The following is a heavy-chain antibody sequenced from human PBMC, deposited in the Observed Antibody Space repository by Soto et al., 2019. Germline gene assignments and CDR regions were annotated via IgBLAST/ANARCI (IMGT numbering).Heavy chain of an antibody. D-gene: IGHD3-9*01. Sequence: SETLSLTCTVSGVSISSYFWSSIWQSPGKGLEWIGYPYYTADTKYSPSLESRATISADPSKKQFSLKLSSVTAADTAVYYCARENYDILTGYRHFDYWGQGSVLTVSS. CDR1: GVSISSYF. J-gene: IGHJ4*02. CDR2: PYYTADT. CDR3: ARENYDILTGYRHFDY. V-gene: IGHV4-59*01.